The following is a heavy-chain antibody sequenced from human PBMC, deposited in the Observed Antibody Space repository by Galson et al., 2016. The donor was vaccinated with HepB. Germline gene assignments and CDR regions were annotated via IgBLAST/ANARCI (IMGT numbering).Heavy chain of an antibody. V-gene: IGHV3-11*01. CDR1: GFIFSEFY. Sequence: SLRLSCAASGFIFSEFYMAWIRQAPGKGLEWVSQISSTGTTTHPADSVKGRFTIARDNTKNSLYLQMNSLRAEDTAVDYCARDHRRSNYDPDAFDMWGQGTMVTVSS. CDR2: ISSTGTTT. D-gene: IGHD1-7*01. J-gene: IGHJ3*02. CDR3: ARDHRRSNYDPDAFDM.